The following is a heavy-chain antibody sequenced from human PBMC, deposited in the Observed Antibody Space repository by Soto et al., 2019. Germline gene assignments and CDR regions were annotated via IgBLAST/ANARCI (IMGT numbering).Heavy chain of an antibody. CDR1: GFSLSTSGVG. CDR2: IYWNDDK. V-gene: IGHV2-5*01. Sequence: SGPTLVNPTQTLTLTCTFSGFSLSTSGVGVGWIRQPPGKALEWLELIYWNDDKRYSPSLKSRLTITKDTSKNQVVLTMTNMEPVDTATYYCAHQLYFDNLTGPGYYVMAFWAQGTSVPVSS. D-gene: IGHD3-9*01. CDR3: AHQLYFDNLTGPGYYVMAF. J-gene: IGHJ6*02.